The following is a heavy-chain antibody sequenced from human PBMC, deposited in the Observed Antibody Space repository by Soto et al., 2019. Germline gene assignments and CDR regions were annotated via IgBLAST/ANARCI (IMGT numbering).Heavy chain of an antibody. Sequence: PGGSLRLSCAASGFTFSSYAMSWVRQAPGKGLEWVSAISGSGGSTYYADSVKGRFTISRDNSKNTLYLQINSLRAEDTAVYYCAKEDPEYYDYVWGPLDYWGQGTLVTVSS. D-gene: IGHD3-16*01. CDR1: GFTFSSYA. V-gene: IGHV3-23*01. CDR2: ISGSGGST. CDR3: AKEDPEYYDYVWGPLDY. J-gene: IGHJ4*02.